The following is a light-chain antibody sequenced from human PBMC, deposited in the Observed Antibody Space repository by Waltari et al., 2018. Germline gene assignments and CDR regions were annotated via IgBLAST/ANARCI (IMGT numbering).Light chain of an antibody. V-gene: IGLV3-19*01. CDR1: RRRTYS. J-gene: IGLJ2*01. Sequence: SSELTQDPAVSCALGQAVRITCQGDRRRTYSARWYQQKPGQAPVHVIYGKSNRPSGLPDQLSGSSSGNTASLTISGAQADDEADYYCASRDSSGNHAVFGGGTKLTVL. CDR3: ASRDSSGNHAV. CDR2: GKS.